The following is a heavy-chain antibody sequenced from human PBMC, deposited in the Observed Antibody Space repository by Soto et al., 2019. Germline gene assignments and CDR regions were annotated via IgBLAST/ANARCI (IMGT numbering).Heavy chain of an antibody. V-gene: IGHV3-33*01. CDR1: GFTFSSKH. CDR3: ARDRYSYYDFWSGSLPYYYYGMDV. CDR2: IWNDGSNK. Sequence: PGGSLRLSCSASGFTFSSKHMHWVRQAPGKGLEWVALIWNDGSNKFYADSVKGRFTISRDNAKNSLYLQMNSLRAEDTAVYYCARDRYSYYDFWSGSLPYYYYGMDVWGQGTTVTVSS. D-gene: IGHD3-3*01. J-gene: IGHJ6*02.